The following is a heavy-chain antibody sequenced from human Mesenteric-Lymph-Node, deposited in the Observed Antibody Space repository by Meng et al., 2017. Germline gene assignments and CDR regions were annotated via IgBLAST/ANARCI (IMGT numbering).Heavy chain of an antibody. CDR1: GFTFSSYA. CDR3: AMSDCSGGSCYSRDYYYYGMDV. V-gene: IGHV3-23*01. CDR2: ISGSGGST. D-gene: IGHD2-15*01. J-gene: IGHJ6*02. Sequence: GGSLRLSCAASGFTFSSYAMSWVRQAPGKGLEWVSAISGSGGSTYYADSVKGRFTISRDNSKNTLYLQMNSLRAEDTAVYYCAMSDCSGGSCYSRDYYYYGMDVWGQGTTVAVSS.